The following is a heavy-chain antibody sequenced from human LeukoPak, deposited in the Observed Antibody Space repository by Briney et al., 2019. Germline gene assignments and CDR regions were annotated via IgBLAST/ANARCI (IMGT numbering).Heavy chain of an antibody. V-gene: IGHV3-9*01. CDR1: GFTFDDYA. CDR2: ISWNSGSI. D-gene: IGHD1-26*01. J-gene: IGHJ4*02. CDR3: AKDPGYSGSYYDY. Sequence: PGGSLRLSCAASGFTFDDYAMHWVRQAPGKGLEWVSGISWNSGSIGYADSVKSRFTISRDNAKNSLYLQMNSLRAEDTALYYCAKDPGYSGSYYDYWGQGTLVTVSS.